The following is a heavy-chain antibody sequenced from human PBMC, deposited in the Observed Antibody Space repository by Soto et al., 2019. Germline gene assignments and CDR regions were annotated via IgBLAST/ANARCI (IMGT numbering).Heavy chain of an antibody. V-gene: IGHV4-30-4*01. Sequence: QVRLQESGPGLVKPSETLSLTCTVSGGSISGGVHSWSWIRQPPGKSLEWIGHIFDSGSTYYNPSLKSRLTISVDTSKNQFSLRLSSVTAADTAVYYCAREIMPLTNDWYFDLWGRGTLVTVSS. D-gene: IGHD2-8*01. CDR2: IFDSGST. CDR3: AREIMPLTNDWYFDL. J-gene: IGHJ2*01. CDR1: GGSISGGVHS.